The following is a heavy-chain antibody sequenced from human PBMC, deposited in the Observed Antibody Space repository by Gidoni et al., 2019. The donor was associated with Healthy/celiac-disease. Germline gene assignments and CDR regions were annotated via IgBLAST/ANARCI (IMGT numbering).Heavy chain of an antibody. J-gene: IGHJ6*02. CDR2: ISSSSSYI. V-gene: IGHV3-21*01. CDR3: ARAGYGGNSNYGMDV. D-gene: IGHD4-17*01. Sequence: EVQLVESGGGLVKPGGSLRLSCAASGFPFSSYSMNWVRQAPGKGLEWVSSISSSSSYIYYADSVKGRFTISRDNAKNSLYLQMNSLRAEDTAVYYCARAGYGGNSNYGMDVWGQGTTVTVSS. CDR1: GFPFSSYS.